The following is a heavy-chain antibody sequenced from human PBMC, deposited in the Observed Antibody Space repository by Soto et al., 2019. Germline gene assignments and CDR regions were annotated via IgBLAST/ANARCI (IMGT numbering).Heavy chain of an antibody. J-gene: IGHJ3*02. CDR2: INNSGHYT. CDR3: ARRPDAFDI. V-gene: IGHV3-23*01. Sequence: WWSLRLSCTTSTLRFSDHAMSWFRQAPGKGLEWVSDINNSGHYTYYADSVKGRFTISRDNSKNTMFLQMNNLRVEDTAMYYCARRPDAFDIWGQGTMVTVSS. CDR1: TLRFSDHA.